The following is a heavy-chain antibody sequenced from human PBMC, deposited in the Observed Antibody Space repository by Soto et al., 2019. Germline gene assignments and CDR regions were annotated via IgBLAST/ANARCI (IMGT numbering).Heavy chain of an antibody. CDR3: ARETSAPGTFREDASDI. CDR2: IVPIFRTA. V-gene: IGHV1-69*12. Sequence: QVQLVQSGAEVKKPGSSVKVACKVSGDTFSNYVINWVRQAPGQGLEWMGAIVPIFRTANYAQKFQGRVTITADEFTITAYMERSGLRSDDTATYYCARETSAPGTFREDASDIWGQGTQVTVSS. CDR1: GDTFSNYV. D-gene: IGHD6-13*01. J-gene: IGHJ3*02.